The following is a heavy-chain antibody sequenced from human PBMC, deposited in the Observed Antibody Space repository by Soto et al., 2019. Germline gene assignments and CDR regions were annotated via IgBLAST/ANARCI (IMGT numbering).Heavy chain of an antibody. D-gene: IGHD6-19*01. CDR1: GYTFTSYA. J-gene: IGHJ4*02. V-gene: IGHV1-3*05. CDR3: ARSQGIAVADY. CDR2: LNAGNGNT. Sequence: QVQLVQSGAEEKKPGASVKVSCKASGYTFTSYAMHWVRQAPGQRLEWMGWLNAGNGNTKYSQKFQGRVTITRDTSASTAYMELSSLRSEDTAVYYCARSQGIAVADYWGQGTLVTVSS.